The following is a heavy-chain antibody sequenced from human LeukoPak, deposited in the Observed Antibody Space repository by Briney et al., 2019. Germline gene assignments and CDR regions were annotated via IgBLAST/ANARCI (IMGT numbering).Heavy chain of an antibody. J-gene: IGHJ5*02. CDR1: GFTFSSYA. CDR2: ISYDGSNK. Sequence: EGSLRLSCAASGFTFSSYAMHWVRQAPGKGLEWVAVISYDGSNKYYADSVKGRFTISRDNSKNTLYLQMNSLRAEDTAVYYCARGRRVRYCSSTSCYASWFDPWGQGTLVTVSS. D-gene: IGHD2-2*01. V-gene: IGHV3-30*04. CDR3: ARGRRVRYCSSTSCYASWFDP.